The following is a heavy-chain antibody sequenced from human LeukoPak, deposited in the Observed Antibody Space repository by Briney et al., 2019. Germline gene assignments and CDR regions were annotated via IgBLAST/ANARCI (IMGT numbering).Heavy chain of an antibody. J-gene: IGHJ4*02. V-gene: IGHV3-7*01. CDR3: AKGHYYDSSGYSDNFDY. CDR1: GFMFTSYW. Sequence: QTGGSLRLSCAASGFMFTSYWMSWVRQAPGKGLEWVANINQDGSAKYYVDSVKGRFTISRDNAKNSLYLQMNSLRAEDTAVYYCAKGHYYDSSGYSDNFDYWGQGTLVTVSS. CDR2: INQDGSAK. D-gene: IGHD3-22*01.